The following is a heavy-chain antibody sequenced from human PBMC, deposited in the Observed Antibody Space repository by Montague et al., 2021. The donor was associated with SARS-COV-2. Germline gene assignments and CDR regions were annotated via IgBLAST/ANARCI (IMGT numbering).Heavy chain of an antibody. Sequence: SETPSLTCTVSSGSISSYYWSWIRQPPGKGLEWIGYIYYSGSTNYNPSLKSRVTISVDTSKNQFSLKLSSVTAADTAVYYCARGAGYSSSWYLAFEIWGQGTMVTVSS. CDR1: SGSISSYY. CDR2: IYYSGST. D-gene: IGHD6-13*01. V-gene: IGHV4-59*01. CDR3: ARGAGYSSSWYLAFEI. J-gene: IGHJ3*02.